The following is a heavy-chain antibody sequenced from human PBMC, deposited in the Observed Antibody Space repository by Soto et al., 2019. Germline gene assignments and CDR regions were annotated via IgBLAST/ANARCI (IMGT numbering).Heavy chain of an antibody. CDR2: INHSGST. D-gene: IGHD2-21*02. CDR3: ARARVVVTATLGWFDP. CDR1: GGSFSGYY. J-gene: IGHJ5*02. Sequence: QVQLQQWGAGLLKPSETLSLTCAVYGGSFSGYYWSWIRQPPGKGLEWIGEINHSGSTNYNPSLKSRVTISVDTSKNQCSLKLSSVTAADTAVYYCARARVVVTATLGWFDPWGQGTLVTVSS. V-gene: IGHV4-34*01.